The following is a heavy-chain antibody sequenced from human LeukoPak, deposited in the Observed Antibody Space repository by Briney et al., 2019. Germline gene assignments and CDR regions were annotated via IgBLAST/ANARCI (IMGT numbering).Heavy chain of an antibody. Sequence: MSGGSLRLSCAASGFTFSSYSMNWVRQAPGKGLEWVSSISSSSSYIYYADSVKGRFTISRHKAKNSLYLQMNSLRAEDTAIYYCAREGMVATFDYWGQGTLVTVSS. CDR2: ISSSSSYI. CDR3: AREGMVATFDY. V-gene: IGHV3-21*01. CDR1: GFTFSSYS. D-gene: IGHD5-12*01. J-gene: IGHJ4*02.